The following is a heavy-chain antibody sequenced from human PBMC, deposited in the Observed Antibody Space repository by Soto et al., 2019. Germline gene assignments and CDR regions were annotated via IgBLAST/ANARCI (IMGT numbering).Heavy chain of an antibody. Sequence: ASVKVSCKISGYTFTDHYIHWLRQAPGKGPEWMGFIDPNDGEAVYADRLQDRVTLTADTSIDTVFMEVSSLRSEDTAVYYCASDFQGNMAPAYWGQGTLVTVSS. V-gene: IGHV1-69-2*01. D-gene: IGHD3-10*01. CDR1: GYTFTDHY. CDR2: IDPNDGEA. CDR3: ASDFQGNMAPAY. J-gene: IGHJ4*02.